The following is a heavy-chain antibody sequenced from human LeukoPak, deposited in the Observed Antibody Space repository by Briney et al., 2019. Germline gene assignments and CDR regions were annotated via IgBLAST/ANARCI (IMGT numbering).Heavy chain of an antibody. CDR3: ARLQQVPPGALDY. Sequence: SETLSLTCTVSGGSISSSSYYWGWIRQPPGKGLEWIGSIYYSGSTYYNPSLKSRVTISVDTSKNQFSLKLSSVTAADTAVYYCARLQQVPPGALDYWGQGTLVTVSS. D-gene: IGHD4-11*01. CDR2: IYYSGST. J-gene: IGHJ4*02. CDR1: GGSISSSSYY. V-gene: IGHV4-39*07.